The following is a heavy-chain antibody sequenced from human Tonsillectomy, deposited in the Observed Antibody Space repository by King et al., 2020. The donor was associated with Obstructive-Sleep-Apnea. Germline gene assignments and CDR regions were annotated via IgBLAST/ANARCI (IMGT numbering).Heavy chain of an antibody. CDR3: ARREQLAQWFDP. Sequence: QLQESGPGLVKPSETLSLTCTVSGGSINSYYWSWIRQPPGKGLEWIGYIYYSGSTNYNPSLKNRVTISVDTSKNQFSLKLSSVTAADTAVYYCARREQLAQWFDPWGQGTLVTVSS. D-gene: IGHD6-6*01. V-gene: IGHV4-59*08. CDR1: GGSINSYY. CDR2: IYYSGST. J-gene: IGHJ5*02.